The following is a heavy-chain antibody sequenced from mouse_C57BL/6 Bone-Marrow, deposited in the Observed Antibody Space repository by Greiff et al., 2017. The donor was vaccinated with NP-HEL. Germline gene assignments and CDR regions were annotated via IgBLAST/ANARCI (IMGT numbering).Heavy chain of an antibody. CDR3: ARPLLLRSPFDY. Sequence: QVQLQQSGAELARPGASVKLSCKASGYTFTSYGISWVKQRTGQGLEWIGEIYPRSGNTYYNEKFKGKATLTADKSSSTAYMELRSLTSEDSAVYFCARPLLLRSPFDYWGQGTTLTVSS. D-gene: IGHD1-1*01. CDR1: GYTFTSYG. CDR2: IYPRSGNT. J-gene: IGHJ2*01. V-gene: IGHV1-81*01.